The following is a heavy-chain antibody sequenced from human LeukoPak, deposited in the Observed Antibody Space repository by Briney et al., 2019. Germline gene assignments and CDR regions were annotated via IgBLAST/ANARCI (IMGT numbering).Heavy chain of an antibody. D-gene: IGHD5-24*01. V-gene: IGHV3-66*01. Sequence: PGGSLRLSCTRSGFTVSSSYMSWVRQTPGKGLEWVSVMYSGGTTYYADSVKGRFTISRDSSKNTVNLQMNSLRAEDTAVYYCARDRRDGYCLGHWGQGTLVTVSS. CDR3: ARDRRDGYCLGH. CDR2: MYSGGTT. CDR1: GFTVSSSY. J-gene: IGHJ4*02.